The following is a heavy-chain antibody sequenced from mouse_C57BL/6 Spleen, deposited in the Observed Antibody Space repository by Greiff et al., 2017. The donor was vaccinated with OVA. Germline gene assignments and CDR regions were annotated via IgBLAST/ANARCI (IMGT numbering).Heavy chain of an antibody. CDR3: AREGGYDYGWAWFAY. V-gene: IGHV1-53*01. D-gene: IGHD2-4*01. Sequence: QVQLQQPGTELVKPGASVKLSCKASGYTFTSYWMHWVKQRPGQGLEWIGNINPSNGGTNYNEKFKSKATLTVDKSSSTAYMQLSSLTSEDSAVYYCAREGGYDYGWAWFAYWGQGTLVTVSA. CDR1: GYTFTSYW. J-gene: IGHJ3*01. CDR2: INPSNGGT.